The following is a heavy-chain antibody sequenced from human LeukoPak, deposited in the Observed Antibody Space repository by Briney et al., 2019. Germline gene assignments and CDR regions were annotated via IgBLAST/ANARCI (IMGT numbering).Heavy chain of an antibody. J-gene: IGHJ4*02. Sequence: GGSLRLSCAASGFTFSSYGMHWVRQAPGKGLEWVAVIWYDGSNKYYADSVKGRFTISRGNSKNTLYLQMNSLRAEDTAVYYCARDKAVAGPFDYWGQGTLVTVSS. CDR3: ARDKAVAGPFDY. D-gene: IGHD6-19*01. V-gene: IGHV3-33*01. CDR1: GFTFSSYG. CDR2: IWYDGSNK.